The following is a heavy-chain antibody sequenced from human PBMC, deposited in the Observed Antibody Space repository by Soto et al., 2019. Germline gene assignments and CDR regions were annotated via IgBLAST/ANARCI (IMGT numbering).Heavy chain of an antibody. V-gene: IGHV1-3*01. D-gene: IGHD3-3*01. CDR1: GYTFTSYA. J-gene: IGHJ4*02. CDR3: ARAYYDFWSGYYNY. CDR2: INAGNGNT. Sequence: ASVKVSFKASGYTFTSYAMHWVRQAPGQRLEWMGWINAGNGNTKYSQKFQGRVTITRDTSASTAYMELSSLRSEDTAVYYCARAYYDFWSGYYNYWGQGTLVTVSS.